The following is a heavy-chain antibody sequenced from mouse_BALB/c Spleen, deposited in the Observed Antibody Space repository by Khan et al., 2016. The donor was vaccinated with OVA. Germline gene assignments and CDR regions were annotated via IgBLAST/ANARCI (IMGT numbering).Heavy chain of an antibody. V-gene: IGHV1-18*01. CDR2: INPKNGGT. J-gene: IGHJ4*01. CDR1: GYTFPEYT. D-gene: IGHD3-3*01. CDR3: ARDAGRY. Sequence: EVQLQQSGPELVKPGASVKISCKTSGYTFPEYTVHWVKQSIGKSLDWIGVINPKNGGTAYNQKFKGKATLTVDKSSSTAYMEFRSLTSEDSAIYYWARDAGRYWGQGTSVTVAS.